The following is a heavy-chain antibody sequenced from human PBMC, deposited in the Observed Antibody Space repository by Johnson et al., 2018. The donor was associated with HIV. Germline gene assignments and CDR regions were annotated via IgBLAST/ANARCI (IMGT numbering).Heavy chain of an antibody. CDR2: ISYDGSNK. V-gene: IGHV3-30*14. CDR3: ARGGGAYCGGDCLRTFDV. D-gene: IGHD2-21*02. J-gene: IGHJ3*01. CDR1: GFTFSSYA. Sequence: QVQLVESGGGVVQPGRSLRLSCAASGFTFSSYAMHWVRQAPGKGLEWVAVISYDGSNKYYADSVKGRFFISRDISKNTLYLQLNNLRAEDTAIYYCARGGGAYCGGDCLRTFDVWGQGTLVTVSS.